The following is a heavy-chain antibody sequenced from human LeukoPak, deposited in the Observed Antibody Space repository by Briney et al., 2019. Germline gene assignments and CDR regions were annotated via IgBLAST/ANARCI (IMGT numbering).Heavy chain of an antibody. V-gene: IGHV4-61*01. CDR3: ARVSGVGYSSGWYWYFDL. D-gene: IGHD6-19*01. Sequence: PSETLSLTCTVSGGSISSSSYYWSWIRQPPGKGLEWIGYIYYSGSTNYNPSLKSRVTISVDTSKNQFSLKLSSVTAADTAVYYCARVSGVGYSSGWYWYFDLWGRGTLVTVSS. CDR1: GGSISSSSYY. CDR2: IYYSGST. J-gene: IGHJ2*01.